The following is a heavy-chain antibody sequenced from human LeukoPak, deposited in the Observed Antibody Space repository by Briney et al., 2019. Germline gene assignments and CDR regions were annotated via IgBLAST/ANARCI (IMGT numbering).Heavy chain of an antibody. J-gene: IGHJ4*02. Sequence: ASVKVSCKASGYTFTSYYTHWVRQAPGQGLEWMGIINPSGGSTSYAQKFQGRVTMTRDTSTSTVYMELSSLRSEDTAVYYCARAPDYYYDSSGLFGYWGQGTLVTVSS. D-gene: IGHD3-22*01. CDR2: INPSGGST. CDR1: GYTFTSYY. CDR3: ARAPDYYYDSSGLFGY. V-gene: IGHV1-46*01.